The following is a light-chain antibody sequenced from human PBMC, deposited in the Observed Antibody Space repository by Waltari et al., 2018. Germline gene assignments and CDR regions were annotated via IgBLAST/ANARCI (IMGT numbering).Light chain of an antibody. J-gene: IGKJ4*01. CDR2: AAS. V-gene: IGKV1-9*01. Sequence: DIQLTQSPSILSASVGDRVTFTCRASRDIRNYLAWYQQKSGKAPKLLIFAASTLQSGVPSRFSGSGSGTEFTLTISSLQPEDLATYYCQQPPGTFGGGTKVEIK. CDR3: QQPPGT. CDR1: RDIRNY.